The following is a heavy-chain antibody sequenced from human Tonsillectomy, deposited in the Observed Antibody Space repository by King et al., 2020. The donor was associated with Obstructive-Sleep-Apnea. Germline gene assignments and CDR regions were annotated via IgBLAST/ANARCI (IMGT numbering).Heavy chain of an antibody. CDR3: AKDRLVDYGSDRGYYYCGMDV. CDR1: GFTFDDYA. J-gene: IGHJ6*02. Sequence: DVQLVESGGGLVQPGRSLRLSCAASGFTFDDYAMHWVRQAPGKGLEWVSGISWDSGSIGYADSVKGRFTISRDNAKDSLHLQMNSLRTEDTALYYCAKDRLVDYGSDRGYYYCGMDVWGQGTTVTVSS. CDR2: ISWDSGSI. V-gene: IGHV3-9*01. D-gene: IGHD3-10*01.